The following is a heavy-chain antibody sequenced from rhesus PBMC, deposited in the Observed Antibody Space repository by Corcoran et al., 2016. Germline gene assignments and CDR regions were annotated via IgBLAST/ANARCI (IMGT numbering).Heavy chain of an antibody. CDR3: VKIGSWNFDY. Sequence: GGSRRLSCAASGFTFSTYWMNWGRQTPGKGLEWISGLNGGGDIVFYEDSVKGRFSISRDNSKNTLSLQMNTLSAEDTAVYYCVKIGSWNFDYWGQGVLVTVSS. J-gene: IGHJ4*01. CDR2: LNGGGDIV. CDR1: GFTFSTYW. V-gene: IGHV3S42*01. D-gene: IGHD6-25*01.